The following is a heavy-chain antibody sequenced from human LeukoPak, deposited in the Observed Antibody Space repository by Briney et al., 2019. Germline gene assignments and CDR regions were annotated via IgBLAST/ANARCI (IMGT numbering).Heavy chain of an antibody. CDR3: ARAGNNWSFDY. CDR2: IYYRGNT. CDR1: GDSVSIYY. D-gene: IGHD1-1*01. Sequence: TSETLSLTCTVSGDSVSIYYWSWIRQPPGKGLEWIGYIYYRGNTNYNPSLKSRVTMAVDMSKNQFSLKVSSVTAADTAVYYCARAGNNWSFDYWGQGTLVTVSS. V-gene: IGHV4-59*02. J-gene: IGHJ4*02.